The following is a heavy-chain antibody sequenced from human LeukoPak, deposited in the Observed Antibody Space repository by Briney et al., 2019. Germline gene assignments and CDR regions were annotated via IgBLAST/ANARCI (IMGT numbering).Heavy chain of an antibody. CDR2: SSAYNGDG. D-gene: IGHD5-24*01. CDR1: GYNFITIA. CDR3: ARGGPRVVATINDYYLDV. V-gene: IGHV1-18*01. Sequence: ASVKASCQASGYNFITIATSWVRQAPGQGLEWMGWSSAYNGDGNFVQKFQGRVTMTTDTSTNTAYMELRSLRYDDTAVYYCARGGPRVVATINDYYLDVWGKGTTVTVSS. J-gene: IGHJ6*03.